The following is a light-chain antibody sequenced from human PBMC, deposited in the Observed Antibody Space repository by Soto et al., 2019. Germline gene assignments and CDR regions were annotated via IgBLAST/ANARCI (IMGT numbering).Light chain of an antibody. J-gene: IGKJ1*01. Sequence: DIQITQSPSSLSASVGDRVSITCRASQSISNYLNWYQQKPGKAPKVLIYAASSLQSGVPSRFSGSGSGTDFTLTISSLQPEDFATYYCQQSYNTPRTFGQGTKVDIK. CDR2: AAS. V-gene: IGKV1-39*01. CDR3: QQSYNTPRT. CDR1: QSISNY.